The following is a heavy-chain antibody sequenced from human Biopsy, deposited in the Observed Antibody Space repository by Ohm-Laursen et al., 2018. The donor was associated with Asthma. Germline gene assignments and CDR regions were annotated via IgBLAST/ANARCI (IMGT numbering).Heavy chain of an antibody. Sequence: SSVKVSCKASGGTFSSYAISWVRQAPGQGLEWMGGIIPIFGTANYAQRFQGRVTITADESTSTAYMELSSLSSEDTAVYYCARGYSGSDRIVYYYSGLEVWGQGTTVTVSS. CDR2: IIPIFGTA. CDR1: GGTFSSYA. V-gene: IGHV1-69*01. D-gene: IGHD5-12*01. CDR3: ARGYSGSDRIVYYYSGLEV. J-gene: IGHJ6*02.